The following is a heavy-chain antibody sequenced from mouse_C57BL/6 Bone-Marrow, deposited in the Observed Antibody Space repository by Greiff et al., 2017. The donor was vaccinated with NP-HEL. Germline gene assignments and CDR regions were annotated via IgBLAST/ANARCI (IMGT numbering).Heavy chain of an antibody. J-gene: IGHJ2*01. CDR2: IDPSDSYT. D-gene: IGHD1-1*01. CDR1: GYTFTSYW. Sequence: QVQLQQPGAELVKPGASVKLSCKASGYTFTSYWMPWVKQRPGQGLEWIGEIDPSDSYTNYNQKFKGKATLTVDTSSSTAYMQLSSLTSEDSAVYYCAILPITTVVASQRFVDYWGQGTTLTVSS. V-gene: IGHV1-50*01. CDR3: AILPITTVVASQRFVDY.